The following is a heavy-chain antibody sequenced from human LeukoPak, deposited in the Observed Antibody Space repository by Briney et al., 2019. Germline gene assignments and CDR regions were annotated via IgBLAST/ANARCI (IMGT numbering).Heavy chain of an antibody. V-gene: IGHV1-69*05. D-gene: IGHD5-18*01. Sequence: EASVQVSCKASGGTFSSYAISWLRQAPAQGLEGMGRIIPIFGTANYAQKFQGRVTITTDESTGTAYMELSSLRSEATAVYYCARGSVDTALAYSFDYWGPRIMVTVSS. CDR1: GGTFSSYA. CDR2: IIPIFGTA. J-gene: IGHJ4*02. CDR3: ARGSVDTALAYSFDY.